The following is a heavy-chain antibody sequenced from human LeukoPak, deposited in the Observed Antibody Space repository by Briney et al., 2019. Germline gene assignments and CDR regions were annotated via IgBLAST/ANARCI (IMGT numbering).Heavy chain of an antibody. J-gene: IGHJ3*02. CDR3: AKVVPPARFGAFDI. CDR2: IYPGDSDT. CDR1: GYSFTSYW. Sequence: GESLKISCKGSGYSFTSYWIGWVRQMPGKGLEWMGIIYPGDSDTRYSPSFQGHVTISADKSISTAYLQWSSMKASDTAMYYCAKVVPPARFGAFDIWGQGTMVTVSS. V-gene: IGHV5-51*01. D-gene: IGHD2-2*01.